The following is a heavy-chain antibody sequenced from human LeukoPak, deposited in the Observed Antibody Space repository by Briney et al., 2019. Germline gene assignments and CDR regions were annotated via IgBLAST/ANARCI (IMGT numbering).Heavy chain of an antibody. CDR1: GGSFSGYY. CDR2: INHSGST. Sequence: SETLSLTCAVYGGSFSGYYWSWIRQPPGKGLEWIGEINHSGSTNYNPSLKSRVTISVDTSKNQFSLKLSSVTAADTAVYYCASPNYYGSGGDAFDIWGQGTMVTVSS. CDR3: ASPNYYGSGGDAFDI. D-gene: IGHD3-10*01. J-gene: IGHJ3*02. V-gene: IGHV4-34*01.